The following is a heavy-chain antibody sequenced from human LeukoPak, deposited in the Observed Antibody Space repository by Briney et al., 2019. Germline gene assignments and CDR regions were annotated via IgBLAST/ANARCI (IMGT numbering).Heavy chain of an antibody. CDR3: AREHMVRGVQG. Sequence: SETLSLTRTVSGGSISSYFWSWIRQPPGEGLECIGYIYYSGSTNYNPSHKSRVTISVDTSKNQFSLKLSSVTAADTAVYYCAREHMVRGVQGWGQGTLVTVSS. D-gene: IGHD3-10*01. J-gene: IGHJ4*02. CDR1: GGSISSYF. V-gene: IGHV4-59*01. CDR2: IYYSGST.